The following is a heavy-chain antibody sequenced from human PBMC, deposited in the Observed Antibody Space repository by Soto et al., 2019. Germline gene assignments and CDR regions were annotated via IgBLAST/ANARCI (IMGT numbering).Heavy chain of an antibody. D-gene: IGHD6-19*01. V-gene: IGHV3-30*18. CDR1: GFTFSNYV. J-gene: IGHJ6*02. Sequence: ESGGGVVQPGRSLRFSCAASGFTFSNYVMHWVRPAPGKGLEWVAVISSDGSNKFYVDSGKGRFTISRDNSKNTVYLQMNSVRFEDTAVYYCAKDRGSGWNYYGLDAWGQGTTVPVSS. CDR2: ISSDGSNK. CDR3: AKDRGSGWNYYGLDA.